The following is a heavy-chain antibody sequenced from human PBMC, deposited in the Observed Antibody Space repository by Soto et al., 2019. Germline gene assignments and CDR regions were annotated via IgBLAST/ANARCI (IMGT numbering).Heavy chain of an antibody. Sequence: QVQLQQWGAGLLKPSETLSLTCAVYGGSFSGYYWSWIRQPPGKGLEWIGEINHSGSTNYNPSLKSRVTISVDTSKNQFSLKLSPVTAADTAVYYCARGRAPPGYRVRGHLDYWGQGTLVTVSS. D-gene: IGHD3-10*01. CDR1: GGSFSGYY. V-gene: IGHV4-34*01. J-gene: IGHJ4*02. CDR3: ARGRAPPGYRVRGHLDY. CDR2: INHSGST.